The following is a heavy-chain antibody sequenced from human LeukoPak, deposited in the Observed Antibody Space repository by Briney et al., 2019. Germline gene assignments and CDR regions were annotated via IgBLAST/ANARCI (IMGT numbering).Heavy chain of an antibody. V-gene: IGHV1-18*01. CDR1: GYTFTSYG. J-gene: IGHJ4*02. CDR3: ARVRGVIITLTLFDY. CDR2: ISAYNGNT. D-gene: IGHD3-10*01. Sequence: ASVKVSCKASGYTFTSYGISWVRQAPGQGLEWMGWISAYNGNTNYAQKLQGRVTMTTDTSTSTAYMELRSLRSDDTAVYYCARVRGVIITLTLFDYWGQGTLVTVSS.